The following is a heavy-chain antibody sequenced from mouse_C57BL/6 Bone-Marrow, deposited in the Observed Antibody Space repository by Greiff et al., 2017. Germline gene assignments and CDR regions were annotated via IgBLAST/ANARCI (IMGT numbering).Heavy chain of an antibody. CDR2: ISRGRSYT. CDR3: ARHLWSYYAMDY. V-gene: IGHV5-6*01. Sequence: EVQLEQSGGDLVKPGGSLKLSCAASGFTFSSYGMSWVSQTPDKRLEWVATISRGRSYTNYPDNVKGRVTISRDNSKNTLYLQMIRLKSEDTAMYYCARHLWSYYAMDYWGQGTSVTVSS. J-gene: IGHJ4*01. CDR1: GFTFSSYG. D-gene: IGHD1-1*02.